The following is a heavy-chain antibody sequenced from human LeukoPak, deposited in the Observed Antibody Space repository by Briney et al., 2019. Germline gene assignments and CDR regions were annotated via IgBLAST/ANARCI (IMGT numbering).Heavy chain of an antibody. V-gene: IGHV4-34*01. CDR1: GGSFSYYY. Sequence: PSETLSLTCAVYGGSFSYYYWSWIRQPPGKGLERIGEINHSGSTNYNPSLKSRVTISVDTSKNQFSLKLSSVTAADTAVYYCARGGNWFDPWGQGTLVTVSS. CDR3: ARGGNWFDP. J-gene: IGHJ5*02. CDR2: INHSGST.